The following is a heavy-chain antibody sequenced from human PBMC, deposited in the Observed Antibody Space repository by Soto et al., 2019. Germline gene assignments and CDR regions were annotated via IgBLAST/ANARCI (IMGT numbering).Heavy chain of an antibody. CDR3: AKATPSDAFDI. CDR2: ISYDGSNK. J-gene: IGHJ3*02. CDR1: GFTFSSYG. Sequence: ESGGGVVQPGRSLRLSCAASGFTFSSYGMHWVRQAPGKGLEWVAVISYDGSNKYYADSVKGRFTISRVNSKNTLYLQMNSLRAEDTAGYYCAKATPSDAFDIWGQGTMVTVSS. V-gene: IGHV3-30*18.